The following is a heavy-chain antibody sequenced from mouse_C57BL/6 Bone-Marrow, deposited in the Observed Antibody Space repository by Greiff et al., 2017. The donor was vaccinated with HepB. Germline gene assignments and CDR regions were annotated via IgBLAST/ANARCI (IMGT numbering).Heavy chain of an antibody. CDR3: ASSGSNRSYWYFDV. V-gene: IGHV1-66*01. J-gene: IGHJ1*03. CDR2: IYPGSGNT. D-gene: IGHD2-5*01. CDR1: GYSFTSYY. Sequence: QVQLQQSGPELVKPGASVKISCKASGYSFTSYYIHWVKQRPGQGLEWNGRIYPGSGNTKYNEKFKGKATLTADTSSSTAYMQLSSLTSEDSAVYYCASSGSNRSYWYFDVWGTGTTVTVSS.